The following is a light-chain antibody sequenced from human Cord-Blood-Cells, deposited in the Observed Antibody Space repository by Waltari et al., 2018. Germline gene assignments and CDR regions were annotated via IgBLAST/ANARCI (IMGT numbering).Light chain of an antibody. CDR1: QEISKY. CDR3: QQYDNLPMYS. J-gene: IGKJ2*03. CDR2: DAS. V-gene: IGKV1-33*01. Sequence: DIQMTQSPSSLSASVGDRVTITCQASQEISKYLNWYQQKPGKAPKLLIYDASNLETGVPSRFSGSGSGTDFTFTISSLQPEDIATYYCQQYDNLPMYSFGQGTKLEIK.